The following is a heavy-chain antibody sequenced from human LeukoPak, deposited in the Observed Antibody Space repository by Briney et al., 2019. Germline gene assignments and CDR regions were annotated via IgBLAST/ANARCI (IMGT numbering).Heavy chain of an antibody. J-gene: IGHJ4*02. Sequence: PGGSLRLSCEGSGFTFSNYWMSWVRQAPGKGLEWVANIQQHGSETYYGDSVKGRFTISRDNAKNSLYLQMNSLRAEDTAVYYCVRDDDRPDNGLDYWGQGTLVTVSS. V-gene: IGHV3-7*01. CDR3: VRDDDRPDNGLDY. CDR2: IQQHGSET. D-gene: IGHD3-22*01. CDR1: GFTFSNYW.